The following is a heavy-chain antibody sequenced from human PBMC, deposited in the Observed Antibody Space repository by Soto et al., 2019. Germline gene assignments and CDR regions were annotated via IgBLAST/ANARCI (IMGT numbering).Heavy chain of an antibody. J-gene: IGHJ3*02. Sequence: PSETLSLTCTVSGGSISSNCNYLGWILHPPGKGLEWIGSIYYTGTTYYNPSLKSRITISLETSKNQFSLKLSSVTAADTAVYYCPRRIPYSSSEDHDAFDIWGPGTMVTVSS. CDR2: IYYTGTT. D-gene: IGHD6-13*01. CDR3: PRRIPYSSSEDHDAFDI. V-gene: IGHV4-39*01. CDR1: GGSISSNCNY.